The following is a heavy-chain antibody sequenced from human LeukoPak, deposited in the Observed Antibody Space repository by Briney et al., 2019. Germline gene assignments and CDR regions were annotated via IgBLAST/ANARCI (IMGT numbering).Heavy chain of an antibody. J-gene: IGHJ5*02. CDR3: AREITMIVVGVSWFDP. Sequence: ASVKVSCKASGYTFTGYYMHWVRQAPGQGLEWMGWINPNSGGTNYAQKFQGRVTMTRDTFISTAYLELSRLRSDDTAAYYCAREITMIVVGVSWFDPWGQGTLVTVSS. CDR1: GYTFTGYY. D-gene: IGHD3-22*01. V-gene: IGHV1-2*02. CDR2: INPNSGGT.